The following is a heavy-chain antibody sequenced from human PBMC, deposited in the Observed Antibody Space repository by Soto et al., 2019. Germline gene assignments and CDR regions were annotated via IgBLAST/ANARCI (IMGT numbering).Heavy chain of an antibody. CDR1: GFTLSGYA. V-gene: IGHV3-64*01. CDR3: AKGYDFWSGYYLYY. CDR2: ISSNGVGT. J-gene: IGHJ4*02. D-gene: IGHD3-3*01. Sequence: GGSLRLSCAASGFTLSGYAMDWVRQAPGKGLEYVSGISSNGVGTYYANSVQGRFTISRDNSKNTVYLQMGSLRPEDMAVYYCAKGYDFWSGYYLYYWGQGTLVTVSS.